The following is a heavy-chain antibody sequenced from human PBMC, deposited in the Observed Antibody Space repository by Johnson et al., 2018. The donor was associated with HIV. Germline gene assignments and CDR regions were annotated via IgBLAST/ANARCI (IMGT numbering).Heavy chain of an antibody. J-gene: IGHJ3*02. D-gene: IGHD3-10*01. Sequence: VQLVESGGGLVKPGGSLRLSCAVSGFTFSNFAMHWVRQAPGKGLEYVSAISSNGIGTYYANSVDGRFTISRDNDKNTLYLEMGSLRVEDMAVYYCARSRGPMRKDAFDIGGQGTKVTVSS. CDR1: GFTFSNFA. CDR3: ARSRGPMRKDAFDI. CDR2: ISSNGIGT. V-gene: IGHV3-64*01.